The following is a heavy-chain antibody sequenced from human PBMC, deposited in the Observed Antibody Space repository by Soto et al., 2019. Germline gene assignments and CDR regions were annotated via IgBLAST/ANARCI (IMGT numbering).Heavy chain of an antibody. Sequence: EEQLVESGGGLVQPGRSLRLSCAAFGFTFEDYAMHWIRQAPGKGLEWVSGINWNSGSTGYADSVKGRFTISRDNANNSLHLEMNSLKTEDTALYYCAKGRGALSVVSNWFDPWGQRTLVTVSS. V-gene: IGHV3-9*01. CDR2: INWNSGST. CDR3: AKGRGALSVVSNWFDP. J-gene: IGHJ5*01. D-gene: IGHD2-2*01. CDR1: GFTFEDYA.